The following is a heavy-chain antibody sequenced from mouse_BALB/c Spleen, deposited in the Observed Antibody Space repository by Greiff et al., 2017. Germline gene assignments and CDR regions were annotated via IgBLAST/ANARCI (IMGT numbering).Heavy chain of an antibody. CDR2: ISSGGST. Sequence: EVQVVESGGGLVKPGGSLKLSCAASGFTFSSYAMSWVRQTPEKRLEWVASISSGGSTYYPDSVKGRFTISRDNARNILYLQMSSLRSEDTAMYYCARSYYYGSSYASYWGQGTTLTVSS. CDR1: GFTFSSYA. V-gene: IGHV5-6-5*01. J-gene: IGHJ2*01. CDR3: ARSYYYGSSYASY. D-gene: IGHD1-1*01.